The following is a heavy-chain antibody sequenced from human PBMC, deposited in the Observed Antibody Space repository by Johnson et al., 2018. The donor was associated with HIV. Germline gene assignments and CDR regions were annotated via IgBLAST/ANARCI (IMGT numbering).Heavy chain of an antibody. D-gene: IGHD2-15*01. V-gene: IGHV3-30*03. CDR1: GFTFSSYG. CDR3: TTEWWEAFDI. Sequence: QMLLVESGGGLVQPGGSLRLSCAASGFTFSSYGMHWVRQAPGKGLEWVAVISYDGSNKYYADSVKGRFTISRDNSKNTLYLQMNSLKTEDTAVYYCTTEWWEAFDIWGQGTMVTVSS. CDR2: ISYDGSNK. J-gene: IGHJ3*02.